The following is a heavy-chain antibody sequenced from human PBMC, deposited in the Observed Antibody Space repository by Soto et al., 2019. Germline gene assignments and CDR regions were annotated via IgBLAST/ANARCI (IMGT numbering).Heavy chain of an antibody. V-gene: IGHV3-21*01. CDR2: ISSSSSYI. CDR1: GFTFSSYS. Sequence: PGGSLRLSCAASGFTFSSYSMNWVRQAPGKGLEWVSSISSSSSYIYYSDSVKGRFTISRDNAKNSLYLQMNSLRAEDTAVYYCARDLSRLAFDIWGQGTMVTVSS. CDR3: ARDLSRLAFDI. J-gene: IGHJ3*02.